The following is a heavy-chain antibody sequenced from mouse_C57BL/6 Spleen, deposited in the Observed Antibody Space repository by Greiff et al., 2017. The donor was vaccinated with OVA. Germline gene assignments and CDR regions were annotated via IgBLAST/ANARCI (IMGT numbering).Heavy chain of an antibody. CDR1: GYTFTSYW. CDR3: ASGLWLRQVDY. V-gene: IGHV1-64*01. CDR2: IHPNSGST. J-gene: IGHJ2*01. D-gene: IGHD2-2*01. Sequence: QVHVKQSGAELVKPGASVKLSCKASGYTFTSYWMHWVKQRPGQGLEWIGMIHPNSGSTNYNEKFRSKATLTVDKSSSTAYMQLSSLTSEDSAVYYCASGLWLRQVDYWGQGTTLTVSS.